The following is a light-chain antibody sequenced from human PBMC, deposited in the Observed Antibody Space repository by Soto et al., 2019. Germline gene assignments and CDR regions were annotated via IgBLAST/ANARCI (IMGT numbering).Light chain of an antibody. J-gene: IGLJ2*01. CDR1: SGHSNYA. CDR2: LNSDGSH. Sequence: QPVLTQSPSASASLGASVKLTCTLSSGHSNYAIAWHQQQSEKGPRYLMKLNSDGSHSKGDGIPDRFSGSSSGAERYLTSSSLQSEDDADYYCQTWGSGIVVFGGGTKLTVL. V-gene: IGLV4-69*01. CDR3: QTWGSGIVV.